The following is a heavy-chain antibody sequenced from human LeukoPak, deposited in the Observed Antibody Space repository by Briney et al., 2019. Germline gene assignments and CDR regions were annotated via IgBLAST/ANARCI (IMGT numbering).Heavy chain of an antibody. D-gene: IGHD3-3*01. CDR1: GFTFSNYW. Sequence: PGGSLRLSCAASGFTFSNYWMSWVRRAPGKGLEWVANIKQDGSETYYVDSVRGRFTISRDNAQNSLYLQMNSLRAEDTAVYYCARDFWGAYRVDFFDYWGQGLQFTVSS. J-gene: IGHJ4*02. CDR2: IKQDGSET. CDR3: ARDFWGAYRVDFFDY. V-gene: IGHV3-7*01.